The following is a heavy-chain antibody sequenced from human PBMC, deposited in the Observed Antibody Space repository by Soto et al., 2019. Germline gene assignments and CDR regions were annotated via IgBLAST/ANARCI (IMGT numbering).Heavy chain of an antibody. D-gene: IGHD3-10*01. CDR3: ARRPLVRGIIPYYFDS. V-gene: IGHV4-39*01. CDR2: IYYSGSA. Sequence: SETLSLTCTVSGGSINNSSFCWGWVRQPPGKRLEWIGSIYYSGSAYYNPSLKSRLTISVDTSKNQFSLNLSSVTAADTAVYFCARRPLVRGIIPYYFDSWGQGTLITVSS. J-gene: IGHJ4*02. CDR1: GGSINNSSFC.